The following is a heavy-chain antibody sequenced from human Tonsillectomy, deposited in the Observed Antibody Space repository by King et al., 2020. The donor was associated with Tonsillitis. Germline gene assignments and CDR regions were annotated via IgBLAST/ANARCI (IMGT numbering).Heavy chain of an antibody. Sequence: VQLVESGAEVKKPGASVKVSCKASGYTFTGYYIHWVRQAPGQGLEWMGWINPNSGGTNYAQKLQGRVTMTRDTSISTAYMELSRLRSDDTAVYYCARVPFDYFDHSGFPRGAFDIWGQGTMVTVSS. CDR1: GYTFTGYY. CDR3: ARVPFDYFDHSGFPRGAFDI. CDR2: INPNSGGT. D-gene: IGHD3-22*01. V-gene: IGHV1-2*02. J-gene: IGHJ3*02.